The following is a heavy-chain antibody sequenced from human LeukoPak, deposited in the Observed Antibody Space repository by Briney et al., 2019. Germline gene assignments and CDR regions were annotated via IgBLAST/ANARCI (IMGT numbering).Heavy chain of an antibody. CDR2: MNPNSGNT. CDR1: GDTFDTYT. V-gene: IGHV1-8*03. J-gene: IGHJ3*02. D-gene: IGHD4-11*01. CDR3: ARAAIVTSDAFDI. Sequence: ASVKVSCKASGDTFDTYTISWVRQVPGQGLEWMGWMNPNSGNTGYAQKFQGRVTITRNTSISTAYMELSSLRSEDTAVYYCARAAIVTSDAFDIWGQGTMVTVSS.